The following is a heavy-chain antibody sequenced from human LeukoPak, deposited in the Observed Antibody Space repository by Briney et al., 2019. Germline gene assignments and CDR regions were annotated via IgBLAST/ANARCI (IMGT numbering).Heavy chain of an antibody. D-gene: IGHD3-10*01. CDR3: ARHFMVRGVPLRNWFDP. V-gene: IGHV4-34*01. CDR1: GGSFSGYY. Sequence: SETLSLTCAVYGGSFSGYYWSWIRQPPGKGLEWIGEINHSGSTNYNPSLKSRVTISVDTSKNQFSLKLSSVTAADTAVYYCARHFMVRGVPLRNWFDPWGQGTLVTVSS. CDR2: INHSGST. J-gene: IGHJ5*02.